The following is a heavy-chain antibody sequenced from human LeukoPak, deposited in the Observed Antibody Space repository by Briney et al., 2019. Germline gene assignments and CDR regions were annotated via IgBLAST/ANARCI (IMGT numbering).Heavy chain of an antibody. CDR1: GCSISSYY. D-gene: IGHD3/OR15-3a*01. J-gene: IGHJ4*02. CDR3: ARSHSVWTSFDY. CDR2: IYYSGST. Sequence: KPSETLSLTCTVSGCSISSYYWSWIRQPPGKGLEWIGYIYYSGSTNYNPSLKSRVTISVDTSKNQFSLKLSSVTAADTAVYYCARSHSVWTSFDYWGQGTLVTVSS. V-gene: IGHV4-59*01.